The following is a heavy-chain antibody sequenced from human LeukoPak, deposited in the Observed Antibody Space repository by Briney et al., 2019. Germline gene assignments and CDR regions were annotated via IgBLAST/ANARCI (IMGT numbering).Heavy chain of an antibody. CDR2: MNPNSGNT. V-gene: IGHV1-8*01. CDR1: GYTFTSYD. D-gene: IGHD3-22*01. CDR3: ARGLFTYYYDSSGYYPTIFNWFDH. Sequence: ASVKVSCKASGYTFTSYDINWVRQATGQGLEWMGWMNPNSGNTGYAQKFQGRVTMTRNTSISTAYMELSSLRSEDTAVYYCARGLFTYYYDSSGYYPTIFNWFDHWGQGTLVTVSS. J-gene: IGHJ5*02.